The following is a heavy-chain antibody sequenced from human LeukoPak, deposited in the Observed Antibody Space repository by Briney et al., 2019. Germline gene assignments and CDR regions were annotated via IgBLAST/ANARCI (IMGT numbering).Heavy chain of an antibody. CDR2: IGGSGATT. V-gene: IGHV3-23*01. Sequence: PGGSLRLSCAASGFSFSAYGMNWVRQSPGKGLERVSAIGGSGATTYYADSVRGRFTISRDNSKNTMYLQMSSLRAEDTAVYYCAKIRLEESATGYWGQGTLVTVSS. CDR3: AKIRLEESATGY. J-gene: IGHJ4*02. CDR1: GFSFSAYG. D-gene: IGHD2-15*01.